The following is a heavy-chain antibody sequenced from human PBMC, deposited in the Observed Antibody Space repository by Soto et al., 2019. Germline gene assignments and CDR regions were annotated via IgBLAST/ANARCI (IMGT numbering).Heavy chain of an antibody. CDR1: GFTFSSYS. J-gene: IGHJ4*02. CDR2: ISRSSSTI. Sequence: EGSLRLSCAASGFTFSSYSMNWVRQAPGKGLEWVSYISRSSSTIYYADSVKGRFTISRDNAKNSLYLQMNSLRDEDTAVYYCARALSGYDSSGGWGQGTLVTVSS. CDR3: ARALSGYDSSGG. D-gene: IGHD3-22*01. V-gene: IGHV3-48*02.